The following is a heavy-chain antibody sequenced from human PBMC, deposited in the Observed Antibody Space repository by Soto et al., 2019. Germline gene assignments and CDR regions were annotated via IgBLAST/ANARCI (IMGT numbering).Heavy chain of an antibody. Sequence: QVQLQESGPGLVKPSQTLSLTCTVFGGSITSGPYYWSWIRQHPGKGLEWIGYIYYTGRTNYNPSLKSRLSMSVDTSKNQFSPKLTSVTAADTALYFCARDLIGTSAHWGPGTLVTVSS. J-gene: IGHJ4*02. CDR1: GGSITSGPYY. V-gene: IGHV4-31*03. CDR2: IYYTGRT. CDR3: ARDLIGTSAH. D-gene: IGHD1-26*01.